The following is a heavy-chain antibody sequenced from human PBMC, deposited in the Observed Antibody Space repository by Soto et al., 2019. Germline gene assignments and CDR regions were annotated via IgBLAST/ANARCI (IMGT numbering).Heavy chain of an antibody. CDR2: IIPISGTA. CDR3: ARSQGSSTSLGINYYYYYGMDV. J-gene: IGHJ6*02. Sequence: QVQLVQSGAEVKKPGSSVKVSCKASGGTFSSYAISWVRQAPGQGLEWMGGIIPISGTANYAQKFQGRVTITADESTSTANMELSSLRSEDTAVYYCARSQGSSTSLGINYYYYYGMDVWGQGTTVTVSS. D-gene: IGHD2-2*01. CDR1: GGTFSSYA. V-gene: IGHV1-69*01.